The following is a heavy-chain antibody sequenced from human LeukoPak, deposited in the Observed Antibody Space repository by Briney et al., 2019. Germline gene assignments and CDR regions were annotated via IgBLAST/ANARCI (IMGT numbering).Heavy chain of an antibody. J-gene: IGHJ5*02. CDR1: GGSISSGDYY. Sequence: SKTLSLTCTVSGGSISSGDYYWSWIRQPPGKGLEWIGYIYYSGSTYYNPSLKSRVTISVDTSKNQFSLKLSPVTAADTAVYYCARDALGWFDPWGQGTLVTVSS. V-gene: IGHV4-30-4*08. CDR2: IYYSGST. CDR3: ARDALGWFDP.